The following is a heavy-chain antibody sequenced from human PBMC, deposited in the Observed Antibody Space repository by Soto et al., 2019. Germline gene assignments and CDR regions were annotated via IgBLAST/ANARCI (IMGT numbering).Heavy chain of an antibody. V-gene: IGHV3-15*07. J-gene: IGHJ4*02. D-gene: IGHD1-26*01. CDR1: GFTITNAW. CDR3: RGVNSESSGGVPIDY. Sequence: EVQLVESGGDLVKPGGSLGLSCVASGFTITNAWMNWVRQAPGKGLEGVGRIRSKTDGGTTDYAAPVKGRFSISRDDLKNMVYPQMNSLKTEDTAVYYCRGVNSESSGGVPIDYGGQGTLVTVSS. CDR2: IRSKTDGGTT.